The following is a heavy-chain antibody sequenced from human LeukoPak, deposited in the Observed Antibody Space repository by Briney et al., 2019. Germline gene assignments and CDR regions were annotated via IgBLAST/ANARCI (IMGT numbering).Heavy chain of an antibody. Sequence: PGGALRLSCADSGFTISNKYRTGVRQAPGREVEGVSVIYSGGNTCSTDSVKGRFTISTDNSKNTLYLQLNSLGAEDTAVYYCARRIPTTCACDIWGQGTMVTVSS. V-gene: IGHV3-66*01. D-gene: IGHD1-1*01. CDR3: ARRIPTTCACDI. CDR2: IYSGGNT. J-gene: IGHJ3*02. CDR1: GFTISNKY.